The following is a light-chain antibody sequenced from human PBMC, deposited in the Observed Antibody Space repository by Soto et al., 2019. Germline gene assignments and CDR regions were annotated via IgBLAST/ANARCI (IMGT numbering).Light chain of an antibody. Sequence: QSVLTQPPSASGTPGQRVTISCSGSSSNIGRNYVYWYQQLPGTAPKLLIYRNNQRPSGVPDQFSCSKYGTSASLAISGLRSEDEADYYCSFWDANLSAWVFGGGPKLTVL. V-gene: IGLV1-47*01. CDR1: SSNIGRNY. CDR2: RNN. CDR3: SFWDANLSAWV. J-gene: IGLJ3*02.